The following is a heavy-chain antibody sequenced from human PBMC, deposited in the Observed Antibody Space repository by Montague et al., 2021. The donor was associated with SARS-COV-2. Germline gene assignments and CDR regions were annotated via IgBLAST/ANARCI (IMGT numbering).Heavy chain of an antibody. CDR2: ISSSSYI. Sequence: SLRLSCAASGFTFSSYSMNWVRQAPGKGLEWVSSISSSSYIYYADSVKGRFTISRDNAKNSLYLQMNSLRAEDTAVYYCARNLGSGWAFLDYWGQGTLVTVSS. CDR1: GFTFSSYS. V-gene: IGHV3-21*01. D-gene: IGHD6-19*01. J-gene: IGHJ4*02. CDR3: ARNLGSGWAFLDY.